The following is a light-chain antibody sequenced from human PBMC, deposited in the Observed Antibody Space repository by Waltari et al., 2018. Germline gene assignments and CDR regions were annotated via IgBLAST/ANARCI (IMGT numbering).Light chain of an antibody. V-gene: IGLV2-23*01. Sequence: QPALTQPASVSGSPGQSITISCTGTSSDVGRYNLVSWYQHHPGKAPKLMIYEGSKRPSGVSNRFSGSKSGNTASLTISGLQAEDEADYYCCSYAGSNTWVFGEGTKLTVL. CDR3: CSYAGSNTWV. CDR2: EGS. J-gene: IGLJ3*02. CDR1: SSDVGRYNL.